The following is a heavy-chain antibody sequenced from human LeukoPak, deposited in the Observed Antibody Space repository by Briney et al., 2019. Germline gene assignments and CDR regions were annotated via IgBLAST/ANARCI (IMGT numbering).Heavy chain of an antibody. J-gene: IGHJ4*02. CDR2: FYYSGNT. V-gene: IGHV4-39*01. Sequence: SETLSLTCRVSGCSISRSSYYWGWIRQPPGKGLEWIGSFYYSGNTYYNPSLKSRVTISVDTSKNEFSLKLRSVTAADTAVYYCARTAAVAVPGSRQHFDYWGQGTLVTVSS. CDR1: GCSISRSSYY. CDR3: ARTAAVAVPGSRQHFDY. D-gene: IGHD6-19*01.